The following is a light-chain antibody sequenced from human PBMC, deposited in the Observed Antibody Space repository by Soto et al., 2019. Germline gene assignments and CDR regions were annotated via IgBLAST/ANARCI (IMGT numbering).Light chain of an antibody. CDR1: QSVSSSY. V-gene: IGKV3-20*01. CDR3: QQYGSSPYT. J-gene: IGKJ2*01. Sequence: EIVLTQSPGTLSLSPGERATLSCRASQSVSSSYLAWYQQKPGQAPRLLIYSASSRATGIPDRFSGSGSGTDFSLTISRLGPEDCAVYYFQQYGSSPYTFGKGTKLEIK. CDR2: SAS.